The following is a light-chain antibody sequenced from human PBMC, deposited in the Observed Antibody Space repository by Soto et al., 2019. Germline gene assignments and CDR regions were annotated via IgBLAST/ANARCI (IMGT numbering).Light chain of an antibody. J-gene: IGLJ1*01. V-gene: IGLV2-14*01. Sequence: QSVLTQPASVSGSPGQSITISCTGTSNDVGGYNYVSWYQQHPGKAPKFLIYEVSNRPSGVSNRFSGSKSGNTASLTISGLQAEDEADYYCSSYTSSSTYVFGTGTKVTVL. CDR1: SNDVGGYNY. CDR3: SSYTSSSTYV. CDR2: EVS.